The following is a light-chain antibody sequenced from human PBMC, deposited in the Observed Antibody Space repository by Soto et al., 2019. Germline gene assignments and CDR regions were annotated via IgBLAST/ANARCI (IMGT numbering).Light chain of an antibody. V-gene: IGLV1-40*01. CDR3: QSYDSSLSGPSYG. Sequence: QSVLTQPPSVSGAPGQRVTISCTGSSSNIGAGYDVHWYQQLPGAAPKLLIYGNSNRPSGVPDRFSGSKSGTSASLAITGLQAEDEADYYCQSYDSSLSGPSYGFGSGTKLTV. CDR1: SSNIGAGYD. CDR2: GNS. J-gene: IGLJ1*01.